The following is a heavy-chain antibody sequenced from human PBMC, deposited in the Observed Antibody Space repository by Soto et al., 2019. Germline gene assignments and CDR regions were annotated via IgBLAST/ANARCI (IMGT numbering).Heavy chain of an antibody. D-gene: IGHD6-19*01. Sequence: GESLKISCETSGYNFAGYWIGWVRQMPGKGLEWMGIIYPGDSDTRYSPSFQGQVTISADKSISTAYLQWSSLKASDTAMYYCARQRIAVAGTEGNHYGMDVWGQGTTVTVSS. V-gene: IGHV5-51*01. CDR2: IYPGDSDT. CDR1: GYNFAGYW. J-gene: IGHJ6*02. CDR3: ARQRIAVAGTEGNHYGMDV.